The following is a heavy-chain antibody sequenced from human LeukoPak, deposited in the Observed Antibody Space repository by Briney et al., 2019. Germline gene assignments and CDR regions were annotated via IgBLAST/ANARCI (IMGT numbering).Heavy chain of an antibody. Sequence: SETLSLTCTVSGGSISSYYWSWIRQPPGKGLEWIGYIYYSGSTNYNPSLKSRVTISVDTSKNQFSLKLSSVTAADTAVYYCARARRGSSSSGDLFDYWGQGTLVAVSS. V-gene: IGHV4-59*01. D-gene: IGHD6-6*01. CDR2: IYYSGST. CDR1: GGSISSYY. CDR3: ARARRGSSSSGDLFDY. J-gene: IGHJ4*02.